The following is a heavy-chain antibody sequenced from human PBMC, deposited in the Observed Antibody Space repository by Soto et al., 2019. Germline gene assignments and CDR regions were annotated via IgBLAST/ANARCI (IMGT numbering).Heavy chain of an antibody. V-gene: IGHV4-34*01. J-gene: IGHJ5*02. Sequence: QVQLQQWGAGLLKPSETLSLTCAVYGGSFSGYYWSWIRQPPGKGLEWIGEINHSGSTNYNPSLKRRVTISVDTSKIQFSLKLSSVTAADTAVYYCAREVLVLAAWFDPWGQGTLVTVSS. CDR3: AREVLVLAAWFDP. CDR2: INHSGST. D-gene: IGHD6-13*01. CDR1: GGSFSGYY.